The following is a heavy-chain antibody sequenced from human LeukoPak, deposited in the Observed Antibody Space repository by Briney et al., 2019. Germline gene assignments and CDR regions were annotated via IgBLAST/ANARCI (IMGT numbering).Heavy chain of an antibody. D-gene: IGHD6-13*01. V-gene: IGHV4-34*01. Sequence: SGTLSITCAVYGVSFSGYYWSWIRQPPGEGLEWIGEINHSGSTNYNPSLKSRVTISVDTSKNQFSLKLSSVTAADTAVYYCARGQPLLAAAELDYWGQGTLVTVSS. CDR2: INHSGST. CDR3: ARGQPLLAAAELDY. J-gene: IGHJ4*02. CDR1: GVSFSGYY.